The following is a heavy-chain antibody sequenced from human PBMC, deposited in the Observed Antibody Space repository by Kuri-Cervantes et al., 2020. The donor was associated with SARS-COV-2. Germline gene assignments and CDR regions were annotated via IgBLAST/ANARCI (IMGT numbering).Heavy chain of an antibody. J-gene: IGHJ5*02. CDR2: INPNSGGT. V-gene: IGHV1-2*04. CDR1: GYTFTGYY. Sequence: ASVKVSCKASGYTFTGYYMHWVRQAPGQGLEWMGWINPNSGGTNYAQKFQGWVTMTRDTSISTAYMELSRLRSDDTAVYYCARARGFGTETNWFDPWGQGTLVTVSS. D-gene: IGHD3-10*01. CDR3: ARARGFGTETNWFDP.